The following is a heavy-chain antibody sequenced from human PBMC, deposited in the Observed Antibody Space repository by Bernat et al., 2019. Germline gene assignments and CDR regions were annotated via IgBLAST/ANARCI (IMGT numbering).Heavy chain of an antibody. CDR3: VKDTDY. CDR1: GFTFRSSW. CDR2: IKQDGTEI. J-gene: IGHJ4*02. Sequence: EVQLVESGGGLVQPGWSLTLSCAASGFTFRSSWMRWIRQAPGKGLEWVANIKQDGTEIYYVDAVKGRFTISRDNAKNSLYLQMNSLRAEDTAVYYCVKDTDYWGQGTLVTVSS. V-gene: IGHV3-7*03.